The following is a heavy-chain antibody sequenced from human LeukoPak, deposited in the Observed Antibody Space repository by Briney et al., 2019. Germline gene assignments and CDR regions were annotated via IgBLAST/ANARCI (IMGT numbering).Heavy chain of an antibody. D-gene: IGHD3-10*01. CDR3: ARSGAKGKNAFGI. V-gene: IGHV3-64*01. CDR1: EFTFSSYA. J-gene: IGHJ3*02. Sequence: GGSLRLSCAASEFTFSSYAMHWVRQAPGKGLEYVSSISSNGGSTYYANSVKGRFTISRDNSKNTLYLQMGSLRTEDMAVYYCARSGAKGKNAFGIWGQGTMVTVSS. CDR2: ISSNGGST.